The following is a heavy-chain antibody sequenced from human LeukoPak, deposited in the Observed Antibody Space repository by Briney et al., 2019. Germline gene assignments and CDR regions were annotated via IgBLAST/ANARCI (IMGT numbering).Heavy chain of an antibody. D-gene: IGHD3-22*01. J-gene: IGHJ4*02. V-gene: IGHV4-39*07. CDR2: IYYSGGT. CDR1: GGSISSSSYY. Sequence: PSETLSLTCTVSGGSISSSSYYWGWIRQPPGKGLEWIGSIYYSGGTYYNPSLKSRVTISVDTSKNQFSLKLSSVTAADTAVYYCARSGKLRKDTMIWGQGTLVTVSS. CDR3: ARSGKLRKDTMI.